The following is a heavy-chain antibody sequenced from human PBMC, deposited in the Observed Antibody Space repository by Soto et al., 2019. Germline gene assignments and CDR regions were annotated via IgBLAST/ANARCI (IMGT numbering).Heavy chain of an antibody. CDR2: MNPNSGNT. CDR1: GYTFTSYD. CDR3: ASVLGIIGPRLLAFDI. Sequence: QVQLVQSGAEVKKPGASVKVSCKASGYTFTSYDINWVRQATGQGLEWMGWMNPNSGNTGYAQKFQGRVTMTRNTSISTAYMELSSLRSEDTAVYYCASVLGIIGPRLLAFDIWGQGTMVTVSS. D-gene: IGHD3-10*01. V-gene: IGHV1-8*01. J-gene: IGHJ3*02.